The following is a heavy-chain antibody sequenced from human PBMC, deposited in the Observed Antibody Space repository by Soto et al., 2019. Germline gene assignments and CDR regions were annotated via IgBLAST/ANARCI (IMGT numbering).Heavy chain of an antibody. D-gene: IGHD2-15*01. CDR1: GFTFSSHA. V-gene: IGHV3-23*01. J-gene: IGHJ4*02. Sequence: EVQLLESGGGLVQPGGARGLSCAASGFTFSSHALSWVRKAPGKGLEWVSGISAGGVGAYYADSVKGRFTISRANSNNTLYLQMNSLRTEDTAVYYCARDLWWYLHWGQGTLVTVSS. CDR2: ISAGGVGA. CDR3: ARDLWWYLH.